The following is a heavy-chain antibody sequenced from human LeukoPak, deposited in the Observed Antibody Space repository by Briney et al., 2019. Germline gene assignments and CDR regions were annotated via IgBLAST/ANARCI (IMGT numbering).Heavy chain of an antibody. V-gene: IGHV3-23*01. CDR2: ISGGSGST. CDR3: AKGGKWDVTPFDY. J-gene: IGHJ4*02. Sequence: PGGSLRLSCAASGFTFSSSAMSWVRQVPGKGLEWVSTISGGSGSTYYADSVKGRFTISRDNSKNTLYLQVNSLRAEDTAVYYCAKGGKWDVTPFDYWGQGTLVTVSS. D-gene: IGHD1-26*01. CDR1: GFTFSSSA.